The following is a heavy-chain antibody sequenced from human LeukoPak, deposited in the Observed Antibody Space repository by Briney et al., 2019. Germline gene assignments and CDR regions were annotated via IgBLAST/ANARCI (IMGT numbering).Heavy chain of an antibody. CDR1: GGSISSGDYY. D-gene: IGHD3-22*01. CDR2: IYYSGST. Sequence: SETLSLTCTVSGGSISSGDYYWSWIRQPPGKGLEWIGYIYYSGSTYYNPSLKSRVTISADTSKNQFSLKLSSVTAADTAVYYCARDAYDSSGYGPWGQGTLVTVSS. CDR3: ARDAYDSSGYGP. V-gene: IGHV4-30-4*01. J-gene: IGHJ5*02.